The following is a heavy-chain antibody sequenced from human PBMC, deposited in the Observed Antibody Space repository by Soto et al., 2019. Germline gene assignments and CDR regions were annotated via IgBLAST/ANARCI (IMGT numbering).Heavy chain of an antibody. CDR3: ARSGSIMIAFGGVIAGFDY. Sequence: QVQLQESGPGLVKPSETLSLTCSVSGGSVSSYYWSWIRQPPGKGLEWSGYVYYTGSTKYNPSLKSRVTMSVDTSKNRFSLKLSSVTAADTAVYYCARSGSIMIAFGGVIAGFDYWGQGALVTVSS. D-gene: IGHD3-16*02. J-gene: IGHJ4*02. CDR1: GGSVSSYY. V-gene: IGHV4-59*08. CDR2: VYYTGST.